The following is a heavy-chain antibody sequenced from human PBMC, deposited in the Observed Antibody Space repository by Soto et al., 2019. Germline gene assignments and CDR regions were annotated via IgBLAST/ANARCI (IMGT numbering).Heavy chain of an antibody. CDR1: GGTFSSYT. CDR3: ARGITIFGWFDP. D-gene: IGHD3-3*01. V-gene: IGHV1-69*02. Sequence: ASVKVSCKASGGTFSSYTISWVRQAPGQGLEWMGRIIPILGIANYAQKFQGRVTITADKSTSTAYMELSSLRSEDTAVYYCARGITIFGWFDPWGQGTLVTVSS. CDR2: IIPILGIA. J-gene: IGHJ5*02.